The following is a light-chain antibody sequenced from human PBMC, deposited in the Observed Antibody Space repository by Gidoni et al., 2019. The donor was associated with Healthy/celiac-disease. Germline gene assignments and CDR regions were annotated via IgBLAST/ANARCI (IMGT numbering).Light chain of an antibody. CDR3: QQRSNWPRYT. Sequence: ELVLTQSPATLSLSPGERATLSCSASQSVSSYLAWYQQKPGQAPRLLIYDASNRATGIPARFSGSGSGTDFTLTISSLEPEDFAFYYCQQRSNWPRYTFGQGTKLEIK. CDR1: QSVSSY. J-gene: IGKJ2*01. CDR2: DAS. V-gene: IGKV3-11*01.